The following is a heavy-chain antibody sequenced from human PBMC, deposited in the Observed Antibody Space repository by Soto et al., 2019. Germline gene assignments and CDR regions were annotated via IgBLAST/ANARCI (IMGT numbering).Heavy chain of an antibody. CDR2: ISTGSGHT. D-gene: IGHD5-12*01. J-gene: IGHJ5*02. CDR3: ARHHGPTTSENWFDP. Sequence: QVHLVQSGVEVKTPGASLKVSCQASGYTFFTYDISWVRQAPGQGLEWMGWISTGSGHTKYAQKFQGRVTMTTDTSTTTAYLELRSLRSDDTAVYYCARHHGPTTSENWFDPWGQGTLVTVSS. CDR1: GYTFFTYD. V-gene: IGHV1-18*01.